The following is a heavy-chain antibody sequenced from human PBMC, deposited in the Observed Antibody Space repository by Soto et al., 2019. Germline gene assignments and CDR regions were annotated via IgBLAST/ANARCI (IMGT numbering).Heavy chain of an antibody. CDR2: ISWNSGSI. D-gene: IGHD6-19*01. CDR1: GFTFDDYA. Sequence: EVQLVESGGGLVQPGRSLRLSCAASGFTFDDYAMHWVRQAPGKGLEWVSGISWNSGSIGYADSVKGRFTISRDNAKNSLYLQMNSLRAEDTALYYCAKAKGAVANNYYFDYWGQGTLVTVSS. V-gene: IGHV3-9*01. J-gene: IGHJ4*02. CDR3: AKAKGAVANNYYFDY.